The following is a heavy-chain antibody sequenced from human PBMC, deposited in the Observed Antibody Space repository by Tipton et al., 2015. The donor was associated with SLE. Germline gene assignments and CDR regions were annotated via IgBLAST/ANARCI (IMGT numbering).Heavy chain of an antibody. J-gene: IGHJ3*02. Sequence: SLRLSCAASGFDFKSYNMNWVRQTPGKGLEWVSHITSTSSGTYYADSVKGRSTISRDNAENSLYLHMKSLRAEDTGVYFCASGAADFWSGYQSRAGFDIWGQGTMVSVSS. D-gene: IGHD3-3*01. V-gene: IGHV3-48*01. CDR1: GFDFKSYN. CDR2: ITSTSSGT. CDR3: ASGAADFWSGYQSRAGFDI.